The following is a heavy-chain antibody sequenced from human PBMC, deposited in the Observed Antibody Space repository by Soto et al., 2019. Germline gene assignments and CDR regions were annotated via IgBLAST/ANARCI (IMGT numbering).Heavy chain of an antibody. CDR2: IDPSDSQT. D-gene: IGHD3-22*01. J-gene: IGHJ4*02. CDR3: ARQIYDSDTGPNFQYYFDS. V-gene: IGHV5-10-1*01. Sequence: PGESLKISCKGSGYSFAGYWITWVRQKPGKGLEWMGRIDPSDSQTYYSPSFRGHVTISATKSITTVFLQWSSPRASDTAMYYCARQIYDSDTGPNFQYYFDSWGQGTLVTVSS. CDR1: GYSFAGYW.